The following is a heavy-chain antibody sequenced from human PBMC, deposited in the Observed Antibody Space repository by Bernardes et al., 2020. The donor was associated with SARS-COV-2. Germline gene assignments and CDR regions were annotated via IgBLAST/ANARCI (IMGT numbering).Heavy chain of an antibody. D-gene: IGHD3-22*01. J-gene: IGHJ4*02. CDR1: GGSISNSY. Sequence: WESLRLTCTVSGGSISNSYWNWIRQSPGKGLEWIGWIHYSGNTIYNPSLKNRVTISVDTSKNQFSLKLTSVRPADTAVYYCSRAAGSSGYYYKGFDYWGQGTLVTVSS. CDR3: SRAAGSSGYYYKGFDY. CDR2: IHYSGNT. V-gene: IGHV4-59*01.